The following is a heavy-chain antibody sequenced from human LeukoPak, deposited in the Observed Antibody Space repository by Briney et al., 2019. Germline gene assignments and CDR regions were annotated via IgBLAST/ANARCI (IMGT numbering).Heavy chain of an antibody. CDR2: INHSGST. CDR3: AQVLGNSFDP. V-gene: IGHV4-34*01. CDR1: GGSFRGYY. J-gene: IGHJ5*02. Sequence: SETLSLTCAVYGGSFRGYYWSWIRQPPGKGLEWIGEINHSGSTNYNPSLKSRVTISVDTSKNQFSLKLSSVTAADTAVYYCAQVLGNSFDPWGQGTLVTVSS.